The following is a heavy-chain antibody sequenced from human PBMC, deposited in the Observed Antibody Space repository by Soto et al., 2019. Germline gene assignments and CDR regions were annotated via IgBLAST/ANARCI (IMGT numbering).Heavy chain of an antibody. Sequence: TLSLTCAVYGGSFSGYYWSWIRQPPGKALEWLALIDWDDDKYYSTSLKTRLTISKDTSKNQVVLTMTNMDPVDTATYYCAHRQVEYDFWSGYSRSRLNNWFDPWGQGTLVTVSS. CDR2: IDWDDDK. CDR1: GGSFSGYY. V-gene: IGHV2-70*12. D-gene: IGHD3-3*01. J-gene: IGHJ5*02. CDR3: AHRQVEYDFWSGYSRSRLNNWFDP.